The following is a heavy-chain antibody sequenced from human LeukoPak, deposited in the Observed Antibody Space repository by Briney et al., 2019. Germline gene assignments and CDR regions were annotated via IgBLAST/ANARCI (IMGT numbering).Heavy chain of an antibody. D-gene: IGHD1-26*01. J-gene: IGHJ5*02. V-gene: IGHV4-59*13. CDR1: GGSISSFY. CDR2: MYYGGSP. Sequence: PSETLSLTCTVSGGSISSFYWSWIRQPPGKGLEWIGYMYYGGSPNYNPSLKSRVITSLDTSKKQFSLKLNPVTTADTAVYYCVTGRYSYGWYDHWGQGILVIVSS. CDR3: VTGRYSYGWYDH.